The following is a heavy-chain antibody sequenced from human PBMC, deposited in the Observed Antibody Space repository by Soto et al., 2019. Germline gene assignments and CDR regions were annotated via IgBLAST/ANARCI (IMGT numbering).Heavy chain of an antibody. CDR3: ARQRRAGYWFVP. CDR2: IYYTETT. Sequence: SETVSLTCSVSGVSVTNGDYYWTWMRQSPGKGLEWIGNIYYTETTNYNPALNSRLSISIYTSRNQFSLQLTSVTATDTAIYSCARQRRAGYWFVPWCPGAL. J-gene: IGHJ5*02. V-gene: IGHV4-30-4*02. CDR1: GVSVTNGDYY.